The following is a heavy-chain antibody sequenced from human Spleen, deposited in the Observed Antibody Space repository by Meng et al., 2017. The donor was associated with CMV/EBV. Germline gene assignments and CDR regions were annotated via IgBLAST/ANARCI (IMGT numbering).Heavy chain of an antibody. Sequence: LRGSGPGLVEPSDTLSLPCTVSGCSISSYYLSWIRQPAGKGLEWIGRIYTSGSTNYNPSLKSRVTMSVDTSKNQFSLKLSSVTAADTAVYYCASGSPGAHDYWGQGTLVTVSS. D-gene: IGHD1-26*01. CDR3: ASGSPGAHDY. V-gene: IGHV4-4*07. J-gene: IGHJ4*02. CDR2: IYTSGST. CDR1: GCSISSYY.